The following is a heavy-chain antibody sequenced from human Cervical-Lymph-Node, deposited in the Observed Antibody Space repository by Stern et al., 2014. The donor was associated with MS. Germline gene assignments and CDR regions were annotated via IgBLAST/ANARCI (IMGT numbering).Heavy chain of an antibody. J-gene: IGHJ4*02. CDR1: GGSIRTDGYY. CDR2: IYYSGST. V-gene: IGHV4-31*03. Sequence: QLQLQESDPGVAKPSQTLYLTCTVSGGSIRTDGYYWTWIRQHPEKCLEWIGYIYYSGSTYYNPSLKSRVTMSLDTSKNQFSLNLSSVTAADTAIYYCARDDRGSSWYRFDFWGQGTLVTVSS. D-gene: IGHD6-13*01. CDR3: ARDDRGSSWYRFDF.